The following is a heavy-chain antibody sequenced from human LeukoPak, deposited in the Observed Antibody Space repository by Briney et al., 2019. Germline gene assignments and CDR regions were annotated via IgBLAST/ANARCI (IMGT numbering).Heavy chain of an antibody. CDR1: GGSISSSTW. CDR3: ASSSGFGELDGT. Sequence: SETLSLTCAVSGGSISSSTWWTWVRQPPGKGLEWIGEIFHSGSTNSNPSLKSRLTMSVDESKHEFSLKLTSVTAADTAVYYCASSSGFGELDGTWGQGTLVTVSS. J-gene: IGHJ5*02. V-gene: IGHV4-4*02. D-gene: IGHD3-10*01. CDR2: IFHSGST.